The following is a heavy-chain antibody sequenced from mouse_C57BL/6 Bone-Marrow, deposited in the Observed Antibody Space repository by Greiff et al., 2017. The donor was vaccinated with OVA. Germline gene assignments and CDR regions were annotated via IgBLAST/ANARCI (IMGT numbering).Heavy chain of an antibody. V-gene: IGHV3-6*01. CDR1: GYSITSGYY. CDR2: ISYDGSN. Sequence: EVQLQESGPGLVKPSQSLSLTCSVTGYSITSGYYWNWIRQFPGNKLEWMGYISYDGSNNYNPSLKNRISITRDTSKNQFFLKLNSVTTEDTATYYCARARTVDFDYWGQGTTLTVSS. J-gene: IGHJ2*01. D-gene: IGHD4-1*01. CDR3: ARARTVDFDY.